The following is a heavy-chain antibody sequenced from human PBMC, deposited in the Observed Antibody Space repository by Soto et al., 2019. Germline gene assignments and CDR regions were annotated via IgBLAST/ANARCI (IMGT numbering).Heavy chain of an antibody. D-gene: IGHD3-3*01. J-gene: IGHJ6*03. Sequence: HPGGSLRLSCAASGFTFSSYAMSWVRQAPGKGLEWVSAISGSGGITFYADSVKGRFTISRDNSGDTLYLQMNSLRAEDTAVYYCARHTTISYDRMAVWAKGATVTVSS. CDR2: ISGSGGIT. V-gene: IGHV3-23*01. CDR1: GFTFSSYA. CDR3: ARHTTISYDRMAV.